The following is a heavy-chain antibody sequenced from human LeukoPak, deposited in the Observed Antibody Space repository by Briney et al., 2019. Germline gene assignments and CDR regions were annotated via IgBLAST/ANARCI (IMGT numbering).Heavy chain of an antibody. J-gene: IGHJ4*02. CDR1: GYTFTSYY. V-gene: IGHV1-46*01. CDR3: ARVATAMVTGYYFDY. Sequence: VASVKVSCKASGYTFTSYYMHWVRQAPGQGLEWMGIINPSGGSTSYAQKFQGRVTMTRDTSTSTVYMELSSLRSEDTAVYYCARVATAMVTGYYFDYWGQGTLVTVSS. D-gene: IGHD5-18*01. CDR2: INPSGGST.